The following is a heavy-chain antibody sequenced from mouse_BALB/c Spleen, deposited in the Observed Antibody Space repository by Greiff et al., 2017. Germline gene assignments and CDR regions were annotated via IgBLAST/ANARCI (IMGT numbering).Heavy chain of an antibody. V-gene: IGHV5-9-4*01. D-gene: IGHD2-2*01. J-gene: IGHJ2*01. CDR1: GFTFSSYA. CDR2: ISSGGSYT. Sequence: DVKLVESGGGLVKPGGSLKLSCAASGFTFSSYAMSWVRQSPEKRLEWVAEISSGGSYTYYPDTVTGRFTISRDNAKNTLYLEMSSLRSEDTAMYYCARYGYDGGFDYWGQGTTLTVSS. CDR3: ARYGYDGGFDY.